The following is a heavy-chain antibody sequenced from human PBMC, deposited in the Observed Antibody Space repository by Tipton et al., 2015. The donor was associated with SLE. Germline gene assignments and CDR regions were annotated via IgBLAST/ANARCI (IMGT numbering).Heavy chain of an antibody. CDR2: IYYSGST. Sequence: TLSLTCAVSGGSISSSDWWSWVRQPPGKGLEWIGYIYYSGSTNYNPSLKSRVTISVDTSKNQFSLKLSSVTAADTAVYYCARVLVPTDWYFDLWGRGTLVTVSS. CDR1: GGSISSSDW. V-gene: IGHV4-4*02. CDR3: ARVLVPTDWYFDL. J-gene: IGHJ2*01. D-gene: IGHD3-10*01.